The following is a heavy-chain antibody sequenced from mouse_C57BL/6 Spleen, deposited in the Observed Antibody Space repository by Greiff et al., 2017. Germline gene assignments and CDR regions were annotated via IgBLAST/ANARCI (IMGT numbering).Heavy chain of an antibody. CDR2: INPNNGGT. CDR3: ARVVDYYGSSPYAMDY. Sequence: EVQLQQSGPELVKPGASVKIPCKASGYTFTDYNMDWVKQSPGKSLEWIGDINPNNGGTIYNQKFKGKATLTVDKSSSTAYMELRSLTSEDTAVYYCARVVDYYGSSPYAMDYWGQGTSVTVSS. J-gene: IGHJ4*01. D-gene: IGHD1-1*01. V-gene: IGHV1-18*01. CDR1: GYTFTDYN.